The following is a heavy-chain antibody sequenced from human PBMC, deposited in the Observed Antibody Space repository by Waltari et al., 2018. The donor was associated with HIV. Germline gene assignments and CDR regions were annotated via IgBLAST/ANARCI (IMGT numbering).Heavy chain of an antibody. CDR3: ARADYADSSTYYLGYFDH. J-gene: IGHJ4*02. CDR1: GFTFSDYS. CDR2: ISSSSSNI. D-gene: IGHD3-22*01. Sequence: EVQLMESGGGLVQPGGSLRLSFAASGFTFSDYSIHWVRQAPGKGLEWVAYISSSSSNIHRAGCVKGRFRIGRDNAEHALYLQMNSRRGEDTAVYHCARADYADSSTYYLGYFDHWGQGTLVTVSS. V-gene: IGHV3-48*04.